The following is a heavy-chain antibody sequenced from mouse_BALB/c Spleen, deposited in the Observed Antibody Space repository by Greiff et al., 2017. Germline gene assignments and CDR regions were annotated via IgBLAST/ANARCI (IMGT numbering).Heavy chain of an antibody. J-gene: IGHJ1*01. CDR3: ARFPIYYDYDWYFDV. CDR2: ISCYNGAT. V-gene: IGHV1S34*01. Sequence: LVKTGASVKISCKASGYSFTGYYMHWVKQSHGKSLEWIGYISCYNGATSYNQKFKSKATLTVDKSSSTAYMQLSSLTSEDSAVYYCARFPIYYDYDWYFDVWGAGTTVTVSA. CDR1: GYSFTGYY. D-gene: IGHD2-4*01.